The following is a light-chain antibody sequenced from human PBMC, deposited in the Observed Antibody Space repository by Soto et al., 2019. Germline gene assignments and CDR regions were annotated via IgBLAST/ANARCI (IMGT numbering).Light chain of an antibody. CDR2: GTS. CDR1: QSVNRW. V-gene: IGKV1-5*03. Sequence: DIQISQSPSTLSAVVGADLCITCRASQSVNRWLAWYQQKPGKAPKLLIYGTSSLESGVPSRFGGSGSGTEFTLTISSLQPDDFAIYYCQQYNSYSWTFGQGTKVDIK. CDR3: QQYNSYSWT. J-gene: IGKJ1*01.